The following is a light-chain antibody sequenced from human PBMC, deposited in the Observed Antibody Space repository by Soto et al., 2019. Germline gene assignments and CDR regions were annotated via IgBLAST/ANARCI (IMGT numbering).Light chain of an antibody. CDR3: QQYNNWPMT. V-gene: IGKV3-15*01. J-gene: IGKJ5*01. CDR1: QSVSSN. Sequence: EIVMTQSPATLSVSPGERATLSCRASQSVSSNLAWYQHKPGQAPRLLIYGASPRATGIPARFSGSGSGTEFTLTISSLQSEDVAVYYCQQYNNWPMTFGQGTRLEI. CDR2: GAS.